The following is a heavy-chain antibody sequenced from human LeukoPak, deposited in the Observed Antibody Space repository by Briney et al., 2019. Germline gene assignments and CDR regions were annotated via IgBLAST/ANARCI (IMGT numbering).Heavy chain of an antibody. CDR1: GYTFTGYY. D-gene: IGHD6-13*01. J-gene: IGHJ6*03. CDR2: INPNSGGT. V-gene: IGHV1-2*02. CDR3: ARDRHSSSWNNYYYYYYMDV. Sequence: GASVKVSCKASGYTFTGYYMHWVRQAPGQGLEWMGWINPNSGGTNYAQKFQGRVTMTRDTSISTAYMELSRLRSDDTAVYYCARDRHSSSWNNYYYYYYMDVWGKGTTVTVSS.